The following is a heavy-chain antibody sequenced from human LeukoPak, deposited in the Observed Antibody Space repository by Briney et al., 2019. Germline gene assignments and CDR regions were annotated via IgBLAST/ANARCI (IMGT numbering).Heavy chain of an antibody. V-gene: IGHV4-34*01. CDR2: INHSGST. CDR1: GGSFSGYY. J-gene: IGHJ5*02. CDR3: ARSYYDILTGYYFVSAGPFDP. D-gene: IGHD3-9*01. Sequence: SETLSLTCAVYGGSFSGYYWSWIRQPPGKGLEWIGEINHSGSTNYNPSLKSRVTISVDTSKNQFSLKLSSVTAADTAVYYCARSYYDILTGYYFVSAGPFDPWGQGTLVTVSS.